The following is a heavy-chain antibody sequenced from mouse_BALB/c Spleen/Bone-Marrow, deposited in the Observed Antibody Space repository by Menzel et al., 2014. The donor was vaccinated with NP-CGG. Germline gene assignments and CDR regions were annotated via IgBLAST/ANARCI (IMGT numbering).Heavy chain of an antibody. Sequence: VQLQQSGAELVKPGASVKLSCTASGFNIKDTYMRWVKQRPEQGLEWIGRIDPANGNTKYDPKFQGKATITADTSPNTAYLQLSSLTSEDTAVYYCASYYYGSSGFAYWGQGTLVTVSA. CDR2: IDPANGNT. J-gene: IGHJ3*01. D-gene: IGHD1-1*01. CDR3: ASYYYGSSGFAY. CDR1: GFNIKDTY. V-gene: IGHV14-3*02.